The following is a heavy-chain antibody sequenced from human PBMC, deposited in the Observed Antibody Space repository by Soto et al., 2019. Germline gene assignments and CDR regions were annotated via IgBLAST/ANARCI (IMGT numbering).Heavy chain of an antibody. Sequence: GASVKVSCKASGYTFTSYYMHWVRQAPGQGLEWMGIINPSGGSTSYAQKFQGRVTMTRDTSTSTVYMELSSLRSEDTAVYYCASLTISNPPGTPPNDYWGQGTLVTVSS. CDR3: ASLTISNPPGTPPNDY. V-gene: IGHV1-46*03. CDR1: GYTFTSYY. CDR2: INPSGGST. D-gene: IGHD3-3*01. J-gene: IGHJ4*02.